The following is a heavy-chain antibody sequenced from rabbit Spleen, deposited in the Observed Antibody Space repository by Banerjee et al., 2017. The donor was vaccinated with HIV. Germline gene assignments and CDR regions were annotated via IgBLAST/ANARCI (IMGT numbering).Heavy chain of an antibody. CDR1: GVSFSGDSY. CDR2: IDGGNSDKT. CDR3: ARDSGTSFSSYGMDL. V-gene: IGHV1S40*01. D-gene: IGHD8-1*01. J-gene: IGHJ6*01. Sequence: QSLEESGGDLVTPGGSLTLTCIASGVSFSGDSYMCWVRQAPGKGLEWIACIDGGNSDKTGYASWAKGRFTISKTSSTTVTLQMTSLTAADTATYFCARDSGTSFSSYGMDLWGPGTLVTVS.